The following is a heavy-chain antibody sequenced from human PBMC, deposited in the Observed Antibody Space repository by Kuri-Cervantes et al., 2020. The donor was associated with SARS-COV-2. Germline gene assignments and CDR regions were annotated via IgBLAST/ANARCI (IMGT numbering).Heavy chain of an antibody. CDR1: GYTFTGYY. J-gene: IGHJ5*02. CDR2: INPNSGGT. CDR3: ARGGRRYSSSQNKHNWFDP. Sequence: ASVKVSCKASGYTFTGYYMHWMRQAPGQGLEWMGWINPNSGGTNYAQKFQGRVTMTRDTSISTAYMELSRLRSDDTAVYYCARGGRRYSSSQNKHNWFDPWGQGTLVTVSS. V-gene: IGHV1-2*02. D-gene: IGHD6-6*01.